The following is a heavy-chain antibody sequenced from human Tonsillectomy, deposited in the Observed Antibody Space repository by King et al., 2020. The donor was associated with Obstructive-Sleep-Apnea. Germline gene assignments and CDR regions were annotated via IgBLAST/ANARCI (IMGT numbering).Heavy chain of an antibody. CDR2: IYWDDYK. D-gene: IGHD6-13*01. J-gene: IGHJ6*02. V-gene: IGHV2-5*02. CDR1: VFSLRSCGGG. Sequence: TFKESGPTLGKPTQTLTLTCTFSVFSLRSCGGGVGWSRQPPGKALEWRALIYWDDYKRYSPSLKSRVTITTDTSKNQVVLTMTNMDPVDTATYYCAHSRFSSSLWGMDVWGQGTTVTVSS. CDR3: AHSRFSSSLWGMDV.